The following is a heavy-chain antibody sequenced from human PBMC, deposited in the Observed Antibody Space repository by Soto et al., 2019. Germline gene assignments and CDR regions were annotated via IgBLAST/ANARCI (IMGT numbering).Heavy chain of an antibody. D-gene: IGHD2-2*02. Sequence: QVQLVQSGAEVKKPGASVKVSCKASGYTFTSYGISWVRQAPGQGLEWMGWISAYDGNTNYAQKLQGRVTMTTDTSTSTAYMELRSLRSDDTAVYYCVRVPAAIMDYYYYMDVWGKGTTVTVSS. V-gene: IGHV1-18*01. J-gene: IGHJ6*03. CDR1: GYTFTSYG. CDR3: VRVPAAIMDYYYYMDV. CDR2: ISAYDGNT.